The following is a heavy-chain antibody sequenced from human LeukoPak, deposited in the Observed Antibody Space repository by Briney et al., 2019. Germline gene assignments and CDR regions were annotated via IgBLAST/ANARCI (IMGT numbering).Heavy chain of an antibody. Sequence: PSETLSLTCTVSGGSISSSSYYWSWIRQPAGRGLEWIGRIYTTGSTNYNPSLKSRVTMSVDTSKNQFSLKLSSVTAADTAVYYCARDPLHFYDSVGSSFDFWGQGTLVTVSS. V-gene: IGHV4-61*02. CDR3: ARDPLHFYDSVGSSFDF. CDR1: GGSISSSSYY. J-gene: IGHJ4*02. D-gene: IGHD3-22*01. CDR2: IYTTGST.